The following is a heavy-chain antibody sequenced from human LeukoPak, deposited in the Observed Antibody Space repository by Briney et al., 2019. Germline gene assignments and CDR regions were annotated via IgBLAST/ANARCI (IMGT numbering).Heavy chain of an antibody. CDR3: ARDASLQTGAFDV. J-gene: IGHJ3*01. CDR1: GGSISRSDW. CDR2: IFHSGST. Sequence: SGTLSLTCAVSGGSISRSDWWSWVRQSPGKGLEWIGEIFHSGSTKYNPSLKSRVTISVDRSKNQFSLNLTSVTAADTAMYYCARDASLQTGAFDVWGQGTMVTVSS. D-gene: IGHD5-24*01. V-gene: IGHV4-4*02.